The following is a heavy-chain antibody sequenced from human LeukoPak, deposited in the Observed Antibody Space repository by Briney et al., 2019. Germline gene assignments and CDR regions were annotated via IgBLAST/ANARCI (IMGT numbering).Heavy chain of an antibody. Sequence: GGSLRLSCVASGFIFRNYAMHWVRQALGKGLEWVAVGSHDGRNKIYGDSVKGRFTISRDNSKNTVYLQMDNLRPEDTVVYYCAKDRDSSTWSFFDFWGQGTLVTVSS. CDR1: GFIFRNYA. J-gene: IGHJ4*02. V-gene: IGHV3-30*18. CDR2: GSHDGRNK. CDR3: AKDRDSSTWSFFDF. D-gene: IGHD6-13*01.